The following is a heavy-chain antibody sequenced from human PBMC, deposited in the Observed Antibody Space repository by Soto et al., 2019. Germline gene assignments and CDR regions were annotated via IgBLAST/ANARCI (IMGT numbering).Heavy chain of an antibody. Sequence: QVQLVQSGAEVKKPGASVKVSCKASGYTFTSYGISWVRQAPGQGLEWMGWISAYNGNTNYAQKLQGRVTMTTDTSTNTAYMELRSLRSDDTAVYYCARETPITMIVPRGGKDAFDIWGQGTMVTVSS. J-gene: IGHJ3*02. D-gene: IGHD3-22*01. CDR1: GYTFTSYG. V-gene: IGHV1-18*01. CDR2: ISAYNGNT. CDR3: ARETPITMIVPRGGKDAFDI.